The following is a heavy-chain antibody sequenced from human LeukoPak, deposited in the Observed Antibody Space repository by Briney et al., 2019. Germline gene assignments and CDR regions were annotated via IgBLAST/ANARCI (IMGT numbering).Heavy chain of an antibody. V-gene: IGHV4-59*08. CDR1: GGSISSYY. D-gene: IGHD4-17*01. J-gene: IGHJ4*02. CDR3: ARHPYGDYALDY. CDR2: IYYSGST. Sequence: PSETLSLTCTVSGGSISSYYWSWIRQPPGKGLEWIAYIYYSGSTNYNPSLKSRVTISVGTSKNQFSLKLSSVTAADTAVYYCARHPYGDYALDYWGQGTLVTVSS.